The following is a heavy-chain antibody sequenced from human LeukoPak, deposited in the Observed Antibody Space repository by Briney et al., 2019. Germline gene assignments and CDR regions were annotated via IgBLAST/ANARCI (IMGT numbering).Heavy chain of an antibody. CDR1: GGSVSNTQYY. J-gene: IGHJ4*02. Sequence: SQTLSLSRTVSGGSVSNTQYYWDWIHQRPGKGPKLIGNVYMSGKTNYTPALKSRVTISVDTSMGQVALTVNSMTGAVTAVYYCARGVGATADYWGQGTLVTISS. CDR3: ARGVGATADY. CDR2: VYMSGKT. V-gene: IGHV4-39*06. D-gene: IGHD1-26*01.